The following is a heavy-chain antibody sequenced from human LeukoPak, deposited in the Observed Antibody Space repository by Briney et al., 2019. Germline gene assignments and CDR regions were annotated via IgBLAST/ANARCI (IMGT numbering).Heavy chain of an antibody. V-gene: IGHV5-51*01. CDR3: ARSKASGDDYFDY. Sequence: GESLKISCKGSGYSFTSYWIGWVRQMPGKGLEWMGIIYPGDSDTRYSPSFQGQVTISVDKSISTAYPQWSSLKASDTAMYYCARSKASGDDYFDYWGQGTLVTVSS. CDR1: GYSFTSYW. D-gene: IGHD2-21*01. CDR2: IYPGDSDT. J-gene: IGHJ4*02.